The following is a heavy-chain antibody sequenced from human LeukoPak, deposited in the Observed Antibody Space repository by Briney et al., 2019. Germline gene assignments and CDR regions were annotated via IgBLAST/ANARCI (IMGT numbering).Heavy chain of an antibody. CDR1: GGSISSYY. Sequence: SETLSLTCTVSGGSISSYYWSWIRQPPGKGLEWIGYIYYSGSTNYNPSLKSRVTISVDTSKNQFSLKLSSVTAADTAVYSCAREGDYEEWRDWFDPWGQGTLVTVSS. CDR2: IYYSGST. CDR3: AREGDYEEWRDWFDP. D-gene: IGHD4-17*01. V-gene: IGHV4-59*01. J-gene: IGHJ5*02.